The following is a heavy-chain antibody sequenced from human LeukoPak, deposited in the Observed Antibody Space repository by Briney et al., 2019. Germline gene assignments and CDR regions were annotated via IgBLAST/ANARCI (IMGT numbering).Heavy chain of an antibody. Sequence: SETLSLTCAVYGGSFSGYYWSWIRQPPGKGLEWSGEINHSGSTNYNPSLKSRVTISVDTSKNQFSLKLSSVTAADTAVYYCARVRGQLSILNYYYYYGMDVWGQGTTVTVSS. V-gene: IGHV4-34*01. CDR2: INHSGST. D-gene: IGHD6-6*01. CDR1: GGSFSGYY. CDR3: ARVRGQLSILNYYYYYGMDV. J-gene: IGHJ6*02.